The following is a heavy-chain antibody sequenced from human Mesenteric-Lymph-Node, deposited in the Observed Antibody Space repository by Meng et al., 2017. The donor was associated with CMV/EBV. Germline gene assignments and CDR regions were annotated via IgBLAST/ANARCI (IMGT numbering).Heavy chain of an antibody. CDR2: ISWNSGSI. J-gene: IGHJ6*02. CDR1: GFTFDDYA. V-gene: IGHV3-9*01. CDR3: AKGSVVPAAITYYYYGMDV. D-gene: IGHD2-2*01. Sequence: LSLTCAASGFTFDDYAMHWVRQAPGKGLAWVSGISWNSGSIGYADSVKGRFTISRDNAKNSLYLQMNSLRAEDTALYYCAKGSVVPAAITYYYYGMDVWGQGTTVTVSS.